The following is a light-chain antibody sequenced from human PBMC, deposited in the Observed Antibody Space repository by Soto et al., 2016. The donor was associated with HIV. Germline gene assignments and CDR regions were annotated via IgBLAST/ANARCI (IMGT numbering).Light chain of an antibody. Sequence: DIQLTQSPSSLSASVGDRVTITCRSSQSISKYLNWYQQKPGKAPKLLIYAASSLQSGVPSRSSGSESGTDFTLTISSLQPEDFATYYCQQTYNTRMYTFGQGTKLEIK. CDR1: QSISKY. V-gene: IGKV1-39*01. CDR2: AAS. CDR3: QQTYNTRMYT. J-gene: IGKJ2*01.